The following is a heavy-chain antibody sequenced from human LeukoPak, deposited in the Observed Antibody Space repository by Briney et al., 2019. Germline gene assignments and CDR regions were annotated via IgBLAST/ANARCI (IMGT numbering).Heavy chain of an antibody. J-gene: IGHJ5*02. D-gene: IGHD5-18*01. CDR2: IIPIFGIR. Sequence: GASVKVSCKASGGTFSSYAVSWVRQAPGQGLEWMGGIIPIFGIRDYAQKFQGRATISTDESASTAYMELSSLRSEDTAVYYCAKGQGYSFFPSFDPWGQGTLVTVSS. CDR1: GGTFSSYA. V-gene: IGHV1-69*05. CDR3: AKGQGYSFFPSFDP.